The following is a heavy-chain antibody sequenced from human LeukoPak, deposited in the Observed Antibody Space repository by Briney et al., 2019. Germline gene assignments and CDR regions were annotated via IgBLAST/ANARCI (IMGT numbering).Heavy chain of an antibody. CDR3: ARGVDYFDY. V-gene: IGHV4-59*12. CDR2: ISNSGNT. CDR1: GGSISSYY. J-gene: IGHJ4*02. Sequence: SETLSLTCTVSGGSISSYYWSWIRQPPGKGLEWIGYISNSGNTNYNASLKSRVTISVDTSKNQFSLKLSSVTAADTAVYYCARGVDYFDYWGQGTLVTVSS.